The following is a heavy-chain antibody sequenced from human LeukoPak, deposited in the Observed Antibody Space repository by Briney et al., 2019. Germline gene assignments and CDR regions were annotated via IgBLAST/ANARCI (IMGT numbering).Heavy chain of an antibody. J-gene: IGHJ4*02. D-gene: IGHD3-10*01. CDR3: ARVGNYGSGSYYWVDS. CDR2: IIWNGGST. Sequence: SGGSLRLSCAASGFTFDDYGMSWVRQAPGKGLEWVSGIIWNGGSTGYADSVKGRFTISRDNAKNSLYLQMNNLRAEDTALYYCARVGNYGSGSYYWVDSWGQGTLVTVSS. CDR1: GFTFDDYG. V-gene: IGHV3-20*04.